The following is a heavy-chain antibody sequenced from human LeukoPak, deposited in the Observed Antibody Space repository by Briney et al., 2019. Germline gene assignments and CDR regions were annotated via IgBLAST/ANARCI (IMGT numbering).Heavy chain of an antibody. V-gene: IGHV1-2*02. D-gene: IGHD3-22*01. CDR3: ARVLRHYYDSSGYYPPPGYFQH. CDR2: INPNSGGT. Sequence: EASVKVSCKASGYTFTGYYMHWVRQAPGQGLEWMGWINPNSGGTNYAQKFQGRVTMTRDTSISTAYMELSRLRSDDTAVYYCARVLRHYYDSSGYYPPPGYFQHWGQGTLVTVSS. J-gene: IGHJ1*01. CDR1: GYTFTGYY.